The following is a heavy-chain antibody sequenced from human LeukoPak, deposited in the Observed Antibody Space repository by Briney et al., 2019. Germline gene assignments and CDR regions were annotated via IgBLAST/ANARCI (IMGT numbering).Heavy chain of an antibody. J-gene: IGHJ1*01. CDR2: ISYDGSNK. Sequence: GGSLRLSCAASGFTFSSYAMHWVRQAPGKGLEWVAVISYDGSNKYYADSVKGRFTISRDNSKNTLYLQMNSLRAEDTAVYYCAKDYTYYYDSSGYPQYFQHWGQGTLVTVSS. D-gene: IGHD3-22*01. CDR1: GFTFSSYA. V-gene: IGHV3-30-3*01. CDR3: AKDYTYYYDSSGYPQYFQH.